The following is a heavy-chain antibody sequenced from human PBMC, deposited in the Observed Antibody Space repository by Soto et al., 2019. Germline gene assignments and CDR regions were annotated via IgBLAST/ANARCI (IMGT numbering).Heavy chain of an antibody. CDR1: GFTFSSYD. CDR3: ARALPPSMVRGFDY. CDR2: IWYDGSNE. V-gene: IGHV3-33*01. Sequence: QVQLVESGGGVVQPGRSLTLSCAASGFTFSSYDMNWVRQAPGKGLEWVALIWYDGSNEYYVDSVKGRFTISRDDSRDTLTLQMNSLRPEDTAVYYCARALPPSMVRGFDYWGQGTLVTVSP. J-gene: IGHJ4*02. D-gene: IGHD3-10*01.